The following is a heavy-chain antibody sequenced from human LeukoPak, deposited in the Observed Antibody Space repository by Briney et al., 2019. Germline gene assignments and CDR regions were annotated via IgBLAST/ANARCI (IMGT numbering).Heavy chain of an antibody. J-gene: IGHJ4*02. CDR3: AKNPFMGYGSDYFDD. CDR2: ISDSGVNT. D-gene: IGHD3-10*01. V-gene: IGHV3-23*01. Sequence: PGGSLRLSCAASGFTFSTYAMSWVRQAPGKGLEWVSAISDSGVNTYYADSVKGRLTISRDNSKNTLYLQMNSLRAEDTAVYCCAKNPFMGYGSDYFDDWGQGTLVTVSS. CDR1: GFTFSTYA.